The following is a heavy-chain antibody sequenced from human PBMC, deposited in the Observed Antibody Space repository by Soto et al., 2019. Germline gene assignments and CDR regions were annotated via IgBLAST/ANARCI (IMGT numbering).Heavy chain of an antibody. Sequence: PGGSLRLSCSASGFPFSEYSMYWVRQTPGKGLEYVSAIGPNGNGPYYADSVKGRFTISRDNSENKLYLQMTSLRVEDSAPYYCVNELHISDWRWGRGTLVTVSS. D-gene: IGHD2-21*01. CDR2: IGPNGNGP. CDR1: GFPFSEYS. J-gene: IGHJ1*01. V-gene: IGHV3-64D*06. CDR3: VNELHISDWR.